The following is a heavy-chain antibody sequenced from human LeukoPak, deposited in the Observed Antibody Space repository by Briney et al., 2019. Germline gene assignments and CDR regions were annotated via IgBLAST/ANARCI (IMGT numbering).Heavy chain of an antibody. J-gene: IGHJ4*02. V-gene: IGHV1-2*02. CDR3: ARGDFWSGYYYYFDY. D-gene: IGHD3-3*01. CDR1: GYTFTGYY. CDR2: INPDSGGT. Sequence: ASVKVSCKASGYTFTGYYMHWVRQAPGQGLEWMGWINPDSGGTNYAQKFQGRVTMTRDTSISTAYMELSRLRSDDTAVYYCARGDFWSGYYYYFDYWGQGTLVTVSS.